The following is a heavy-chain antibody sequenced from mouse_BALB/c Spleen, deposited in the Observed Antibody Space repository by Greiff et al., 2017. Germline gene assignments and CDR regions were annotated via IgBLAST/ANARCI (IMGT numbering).Heavy chain of an antibody. J-gene: IGHJ4*01. CDR2: ISSGGST. CDR3: ARGWWLREGMDY. V-gene: IGHV5-6-5*01. Sequence: EVKVVESGGGLVKPGGSLKLSCAASGFTFSSYAMSWVRQTPEKRLEWVASISSGGSTYYPDSVKGRFTISRDNARNILYLQMSSLRSEDTAMYYCARGWWLREGMDYWGQGTSVTVSS. D-gene: IGHD2-2*01. CDR1: GFTFSSYA.